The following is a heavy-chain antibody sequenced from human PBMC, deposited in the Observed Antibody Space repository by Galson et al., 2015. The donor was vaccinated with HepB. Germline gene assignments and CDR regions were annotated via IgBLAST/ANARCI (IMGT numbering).Heavy chain of an antibody. V-gene: IGHV1-46*01. CDR3: ARDAERIYFDITTGSSNVYYYYGMGV. D-gene: IGHD3-9*01. CDR1: GYTFTNYY. J-gene: IGHJ6*02. CDR2: INPSGGGT. Sequence: SVKVSCKASGYTFTNYYIHWVRQAPGQGLEWMGMINPSGGGTSYSQKFQGRVSMTRDTSTGTIYMEVSSLRSEDTAVYYCARDAERIYFDITTGSSNVYYYYGMGVWGQGTTVTVSS.